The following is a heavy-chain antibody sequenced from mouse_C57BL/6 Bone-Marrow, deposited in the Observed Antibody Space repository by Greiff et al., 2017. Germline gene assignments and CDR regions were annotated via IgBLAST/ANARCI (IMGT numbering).Heavy chain of an antibody. V-gene: IGHV1-75*01. Sequence: QVQLQQSGPELVKPGASVKISCKASGYTFTDYYINWVKQRPGQGLEWIGWIFPGSGSTYYNEKFKGKATLTLDKSSSTAYMLLSSLTSEDSAVYCCARSPDGYYFAWFAYWGQGTLVTVSA. J-gene: IGHJ3*01. CDR1: GYTFTDYY. CDR3: ARSPDGYYFAWFAY. CDR2: IFPGSGST. D-gene: IGHD2-3*01.